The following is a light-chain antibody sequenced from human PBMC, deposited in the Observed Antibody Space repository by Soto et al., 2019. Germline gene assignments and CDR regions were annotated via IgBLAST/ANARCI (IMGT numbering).Light chain of an antibody. Sequence: QPVLTQSPSASASLGASVRLTCTLNSGHNDYAIAWHQQQPEKGPRFLMKLNSDGSHNKGDGIPDRFSGSSSGAERSLIISSLQSEDEADYYCQTWGTYIVFGGGTKLTVL. V-gene: IGLV4-69*01. CDR3: QTWGTYIV. CDR2: LNSDGSH. CDR1: SGHNDYA. J-gene: IGLJ3*02.